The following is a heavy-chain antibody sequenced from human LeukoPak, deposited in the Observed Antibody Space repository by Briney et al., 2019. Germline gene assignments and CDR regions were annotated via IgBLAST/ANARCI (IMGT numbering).Heavy chain of an antibody. D-gene: IGHD1-7*01. CDR3: ARTGTTRNIDY. CDR1: GGSISSYY. V-gene: IGHV4-59*01. CDR2: IYYSGST. Sequence: PSETLSLTCTVSGGSISSYYWSWIRQPPGKGLEWIGYIYYSGSTNYNPSLKSRVTISVDTSKNQFSLKLSSVTAADTAVYYCARTGTTRNIDYWGQGTLVTVSS. J-gene: IGHJ4*02.